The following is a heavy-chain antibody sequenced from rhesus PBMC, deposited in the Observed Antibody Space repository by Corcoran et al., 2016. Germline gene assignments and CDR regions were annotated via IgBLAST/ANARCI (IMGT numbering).Heavy chain of an antibody. Sequence: QVQLQESGPGLVKPSETLSLTCAVSGGSISDDYYWNWIRQPPGKGLEWIGYIYGSGGGTNYNPSLKNRVTSSIYTSKNQFSMKLSAVTAADTAVYYCEGDSGYYATFDYWGQGVLVTVSS. D-gene: IGHD3-28*01. CDR1: GGSISDDYY. V-gene: IGHV4-106*01. CDR3: EGDSGYYATFDY. J-gene: IGHJ4*01. CDR2: IYGSGGGT.